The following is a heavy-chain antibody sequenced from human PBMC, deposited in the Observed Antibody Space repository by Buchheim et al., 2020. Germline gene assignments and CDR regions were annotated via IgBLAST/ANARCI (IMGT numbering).Heavy chain of an antibody. D-gene: IGHD2-15*01. CDR2: INTDGSTR. J-gene: IGHJ4*03. Sequence: EVHLVESGGDLVQPGGSLRLSCGASGFTFSTYWMQWVRHIPGKGLERVSYINTDGSTRGYADSVKGRFAIPRDNANNILYLHMTSLRVEDTATYYCVRDRGWTAFDYWGQGAL. CDR3: VRDRGWTAFDY. V-gene: IGHV3-74*01. CDR1: GFTFSTYW.